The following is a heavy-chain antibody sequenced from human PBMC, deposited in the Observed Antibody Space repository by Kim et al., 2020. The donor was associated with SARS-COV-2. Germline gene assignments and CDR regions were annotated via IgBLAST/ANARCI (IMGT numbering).Heavy chain of an antibody. V-gene: IGHV3-23*01. J-gene: IGHJ4*02. Sequence: GGSLRLSCAASGFTFSSYAMGWVRQAPGKGLEWVSGISNSGDYRFYTASVKGRFSISRDNSKNMMFLEMSSLRADDTAVYYCAKELAGSGSYYRFNDWGQGTLVTVSS. CDR1: GFTFSSYA. D-gene: IGHD3-10*01. CDR3: AKELAGSGSYYRFND. CDR2: ISNSGDYR.